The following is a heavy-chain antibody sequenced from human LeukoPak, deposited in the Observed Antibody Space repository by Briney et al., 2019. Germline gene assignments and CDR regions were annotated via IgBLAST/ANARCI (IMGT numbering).Heavy chain of an antibody. V-gene: IGHV4-39*01. Sequence: KASQTLSLTCTVSGGSISSSSYYWGWIRQPPGKGLEWIGSIYYSGSTYYNPSLKSRVTISVDTSKNQFSLKLSSVTAADTAVYYCARLTGGVVVMYFDYWGQGTLVTVSS. J-gene: IGHJ4*02. CDR1: GGSISSSSYY. CDR3: ARLTGGVVVMYFDY. D-gene: IGHD3-22*01. CDR2: IYYSGST.